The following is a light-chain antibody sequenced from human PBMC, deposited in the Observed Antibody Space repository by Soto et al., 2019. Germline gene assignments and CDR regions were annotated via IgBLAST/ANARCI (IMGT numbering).Light chain of an antibody. CDR3: GAWDNGLSAYI. CDR2: DNY. Sequence: QSALTQPPSVSAAPGQKVTISCSGSGSNIGNNFVSWYQQFPGTAPKLLIYDNYKRPSGIPDRFSGSKSGTSATLGITGLQTGDEADYYCGAWDNGLSAYIFGPGTKLTVL. CDR1: GSNIGNNF. J-gene: IGLJ1*01. V-gene: IGLV1-51*01.